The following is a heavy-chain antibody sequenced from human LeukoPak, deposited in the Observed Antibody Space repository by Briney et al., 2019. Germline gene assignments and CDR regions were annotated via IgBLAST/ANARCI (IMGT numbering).Heavy chain of an antibody. CDR3: ARDQSGGGWWFDP. Sequence: PSETLSLTCTVSGGSISSSYYYWGWIRQPPGKGLEWIGSIYYSGSTYYNPSLKSRVTISVDTSKNQFSLKLSSVTAADTAVYYCARDQSGGGWWFDPWGQGTLVTVSS. CDR1: GGSISSSYYY. J-gene: IGHJ5*02. CDR2: IYYSGST. D-gene: IGHD3-16*01. V-gene: IGHV4-39*07.